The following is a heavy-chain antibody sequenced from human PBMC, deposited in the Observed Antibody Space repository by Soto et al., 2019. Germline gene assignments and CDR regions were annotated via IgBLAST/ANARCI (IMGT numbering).Heavy chain of an antibody. V-gene: IGHV1-69*13. J-gene: IGHJ5*02. Sequence: ASVKVSCKASGGTFSSYAISWVRQAPGQGLEWMGGIIPIFGTANYAQKFQGRVTITADESTSTAYMELSSLRSEDTAVYYCARDVGYCSGGCCPPAWFDPWGQGTLVTVSS. CDR1: GGTFSSYA. CDR2: IIPIFGTA. D-gene: IGHD2-15*01. CDR3: ARDVGYCSGGCCPPAWFDP.